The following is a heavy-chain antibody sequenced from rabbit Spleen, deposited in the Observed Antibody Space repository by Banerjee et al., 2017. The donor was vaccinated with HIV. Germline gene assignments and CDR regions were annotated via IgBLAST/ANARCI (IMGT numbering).Heavy chain of an antibody. D-gene: IGHD1-1*01. J-gene: IGHJ2*01. CDR2: IYPDGSGST. Sequence: QSLEESGGDMVKPGASLTLTCTASGFSFSSSYYICWVRQAPGKGPEWIGCIYPDGSGSTAYASWAKGRFPISKTSSTTVTLQMTSLTAADTATYFCARNYVNAFDPWGQGTLVTVS. V-gene: IGHV1S40*01. CDR3: ARNYVNAFDP. CDR1: GFSFSSSYY.